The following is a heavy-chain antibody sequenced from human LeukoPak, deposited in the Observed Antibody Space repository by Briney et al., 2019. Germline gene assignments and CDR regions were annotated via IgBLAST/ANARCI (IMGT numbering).Heavy chain of an antibody. V-gene: IGHV4-61*02. J-gene: IGHJ4*02. D-gene: IGHD3-22*01. CDR1: GGSFWSGNYY. Sequence: ASETLSLTCTVSGGSFWSGNYYWNWIRQPAGKGLEWIGRIYTSGSTNYKPSLKSRVIMSLDTSKNQVSLKLSSVTAADTAVYYCARASGFYDSGGYYSGFDCWGQGALVTVSS. CDR3: ARASGFYDSGGYYSGFDC. CDR2: IYTSGST.